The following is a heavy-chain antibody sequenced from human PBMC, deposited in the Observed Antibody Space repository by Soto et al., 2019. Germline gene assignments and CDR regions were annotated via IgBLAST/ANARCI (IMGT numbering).Heavy chain of an antibody. CDR1: GFTFSSYA. CDR2: ISGSGGST. J-gene: IGHJ6*02. Sequence: SLRLSCAASGFTFSSYAMSWVRQAPGKGLEWVSAISGSGGSTYYADSVKGRFTISRDNSKNTLYLQMNSLRAEDTAVYYCAAGMGYSSSWYDYYYYYGMDVWGQGTTVTVSS. V-gene: IGHV3-23*01. CDR3: AAGMGYSSSWYDYYYYYGMDV. D-gene: IGHD6-13*01.